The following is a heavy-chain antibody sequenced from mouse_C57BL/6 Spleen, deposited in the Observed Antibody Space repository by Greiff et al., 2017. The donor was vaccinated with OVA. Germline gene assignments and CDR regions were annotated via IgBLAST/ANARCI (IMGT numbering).Heavy chain of an antibody. CDR2: INPNNGGT. V-gene: IGHV1-22*01. Sequence: DVQLQESGPELVKPGASVKMSCKASGYTFTDYNMHWVKQSHGKSLEWIGYINPNNGGTSYNQKFKGKATLTVNKSSSTAYMELRSLTSEDSAVYYCARRDYGSSPFAYWGQGTLVTVSA. J-gene: IGHJ3*01. CDR1: GYTFTDYN. D-gene: IGHD1-1*01. CDR3: ARRDYGSSPFAY.